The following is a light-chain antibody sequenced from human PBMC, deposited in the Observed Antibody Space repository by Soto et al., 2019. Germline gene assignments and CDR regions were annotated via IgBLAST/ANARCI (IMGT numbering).Light chain of an antibody. CDR1: QSVSSN. Sequence: EIVMTQSPATLSVSPGERATLCFMASQSVSSNVAWYQHKPGQAPRLLIDGASTRATGIPARFSGSGSGTEFTLTIGSLQPDDFATYYCQQYKSYSATFGQGTKVDI. CDR3: QQYKSYSAT. CDR2: GAS. V-gene: IGKV3-15*01. J-gene: IGKJ1*01.